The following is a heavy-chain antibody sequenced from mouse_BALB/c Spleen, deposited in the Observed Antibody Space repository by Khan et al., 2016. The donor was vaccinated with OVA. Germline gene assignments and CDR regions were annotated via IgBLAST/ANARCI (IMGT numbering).Heavy chain of an antibody. D-gene: IGHD3-2*01. Sequence: QVQLEQSGPGLVAPSQSLSITCTVSGFSLTSYGVSWVRQPPGKGLEWLGVIRGDGSTNYHSALKSRLSISKDNSKSQVFLKLNSLQTDDTATYYCAGFETSYCAMDYWGQGTSVTVSS. CDR2: IRGDGST. V-gene: IGHV2-3*01. CDR1: GFSLTSYG. J-gene: IGHJ4*01. CDR3: AGFETSYCAMDY.